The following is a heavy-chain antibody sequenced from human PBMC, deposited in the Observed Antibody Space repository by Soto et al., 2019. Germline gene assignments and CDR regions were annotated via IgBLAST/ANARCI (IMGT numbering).Heavy chain of an antibody. V-gene: IGHV1-8*01. CDR1: GYTFTSYD. Sequence: ASVKVSCKASGYTFTSYDINWVRQATGQGLEWMGWMNPNSGNTGYAQKFQGRVTMTRNTSISTAYMELSSLRSEDTAVYYCARWSEYDSSGYYGMDVWGQGTTVTVSS. CDR3: ARWSEYDSSGYYGMDV. J-gene: IGHJ6*02. D-gene: IGHD3-22*01. CDR2: MNPNSGNT.